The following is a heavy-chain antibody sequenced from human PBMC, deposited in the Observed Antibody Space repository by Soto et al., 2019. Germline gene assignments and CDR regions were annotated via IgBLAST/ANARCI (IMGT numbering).Heavy chain of an antibody. V-gene: IGHV4-4*02. CDR2: IYDSGNT. J-gene: IGHJ6*02. CDR3: ATCQLGEYYYAMDI. Sequence: KASETLSLTCGVSGDSITTYKWWTWVRQTPGKGLEGIGEIYDSGNTRYNPSLKSRVTISKDTSKNELSLKLNSVTVADTAVYYCATCQLGEYYYAMDIWGQGTTVTVSS. CDR1: GDSITTYKW. D-gene: IGHD7-27*01.